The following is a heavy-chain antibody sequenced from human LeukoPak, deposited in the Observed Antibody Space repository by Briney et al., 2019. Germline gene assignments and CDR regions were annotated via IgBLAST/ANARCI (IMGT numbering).Heavy chain of an antibody. J-gene: IGHJ4*02. CDR1: GYSLSSGYY. Sequence: SETLSLTCTVSGYSLSSGYYWGWIRQPPGKGLEWIGSIYHSGSTYYNPSLNSRVTISLDTPKNQFSLKLTSGISADTALFRCARGQRNYFRVVDDWGVGTLVTVSS. CDR3: ARGQRNYFRVVDD. CDR2: IYHSGST. D-gene: IGHD2-15*01. V-gene: IGHV4-38-2*02.